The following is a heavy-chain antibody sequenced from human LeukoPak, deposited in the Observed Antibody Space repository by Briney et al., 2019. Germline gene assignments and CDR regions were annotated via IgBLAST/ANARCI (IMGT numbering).Heavy chain of an antibody. CDR1: GYTFTTFY. CDR2: VNPTRGIS. Sequence: ASVKVSCKASGYTFTTFYIHWVRRAPGQGREWMGKVNPTRGISTYAQEFQGRVTMTRDTSTSTVYMELSSLRSDDAAVYFCARERGYCSGSACYGSDYWGQGTLVTVSS. D-gene: IGHD2-2*01. CDR3: ARERGYCSGSACYGSDY. J-gene: IGHJ4*02. V-gene: IGHV1-46*01.